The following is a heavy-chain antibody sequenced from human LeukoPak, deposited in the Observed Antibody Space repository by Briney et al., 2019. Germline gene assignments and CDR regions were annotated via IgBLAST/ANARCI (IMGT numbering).Heavy chain of an antibody. CDR3: ARAPEYYYGSGSYYAFDI. CDR1: GGTFSSYA. J-gene: IGHJ3*02. V-gene: IGHV1-69*05. D-gene: IGHD3-10*01. CDR2: IIPIFCTA. Sequence: WASVKVSCKASGGTFSSYAISWVRQAPGQGLEWMGGIIPIFCTANYAQKFQGRVTITTDESTSTAYMELSSLRTEDTAVYYCARAPEYYYGSGSYYAFDIWGQGTMVTVSS.